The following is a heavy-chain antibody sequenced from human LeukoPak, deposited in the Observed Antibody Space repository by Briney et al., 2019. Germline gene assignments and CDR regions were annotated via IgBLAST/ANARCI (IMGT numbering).Heavy chain of an antibody. V-gene: IGHV1-69*05. J-gene: IGHJ4*02. D-gene: IGHD3-10*01. Sequence: ASVKVCCKASGATFSSYAISWVRQAPGQGLEWMGGIIPIFGTANYAQKLPGRVTITTDESTSTAYMELSSLRPEDTAVYYCARDPYYGGRLSGFDYWGQGTLVTVSS. CDR2: IIPIFGTA. CDR3: ARDPYYGGRLSGFDY. CDR1: GATFSSYA.